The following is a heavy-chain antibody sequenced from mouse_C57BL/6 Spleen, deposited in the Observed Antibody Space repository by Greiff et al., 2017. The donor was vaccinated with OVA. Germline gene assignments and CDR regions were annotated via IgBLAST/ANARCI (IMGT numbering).Heavy chain of an antibody. Sequence: VQLQQSGAELVRPGASVTLSCKASGYTFTDYEMHWVKQTPVHGLEWIGAIDPETGGTAYNQKFKGKAILTADKSSSTAYMELRSLTSEDSAVYYCTIRIYYYGSAFAYWGQGTLVTVSA. J-gene: IGHJ3*01. D-gene: IGHD1-1*01. V-gene: IGHV1-15*01. CDR3: TIRIYYYGSAFAY. CDR1: GYTFTDYE. CDR2: IDPETGGT.